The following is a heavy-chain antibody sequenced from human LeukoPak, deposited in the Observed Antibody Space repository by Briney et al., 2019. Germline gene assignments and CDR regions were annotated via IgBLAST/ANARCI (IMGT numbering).Heavy chain of an antibody. V-gene: IGHV3-23*01. J-gene: IGHJ4*02. D-gene: IGHD1-1*01. CDR1: GFTFSTYD. CDR2: IKSGGST. CDR3: AKGAWNDF. Sequence: GGSLRLSCAASGFTFSTYDMSWVRQVPGKGLEWVSTIKSGGSTYYADSVKGRFTISRDNSKNTLYLQMDSLRAADTAVYYCAKGAWNDFWGQGTLVTVSS.